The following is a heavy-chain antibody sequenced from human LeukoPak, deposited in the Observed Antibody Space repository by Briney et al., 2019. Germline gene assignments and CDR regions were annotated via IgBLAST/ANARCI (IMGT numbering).Heavy chain of an antibody. J-gene: IGHJ4*02. Sequence: PSETLSLTCTVSGGSISSYYWSWIRQPPGKGLEWIGYIYYSGSTNYNPFLKSRVTISVDTSKNQFSLKLSSVTAADTAVYYCASLPGYYYDSSGYFWGQGTLVTVSS. CDR2: IYYSGST. CDR3: ASLPGYYYDSSGYF. D-gene: IGHD3-22*01. V-gene: IGHV4-59*01. CDR1: GGSISSYY.